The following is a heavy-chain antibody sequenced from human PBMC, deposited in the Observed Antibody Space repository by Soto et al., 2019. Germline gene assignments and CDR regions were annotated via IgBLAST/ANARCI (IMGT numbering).Heavy chain of an antibody. CDR2: INPNSGGT. J-gene: IGHJ3*02. Sequence: GSSVKPICKAPGNSFTANYLHWGRQAPGQGQEWMGWINPNSGGTNSARRFQGRVTLTRHTSINTAYMEVHSLRSDDTAVLFCSCDMSTDMREFDFD. D-gene: IGHD3-10*01. CDR1: GNSFTANY. V-gene: IGHV1-2*02. CDR3: SCDMSTDMREFDFD.